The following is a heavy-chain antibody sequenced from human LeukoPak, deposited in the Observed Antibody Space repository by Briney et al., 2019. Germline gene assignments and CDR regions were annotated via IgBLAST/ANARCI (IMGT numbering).Heavy chain of an antibody. CDR1: GGSITSYY. CDR2: IYTTGST. D-gene: IGHD3-10*01. J-gene: IGHJ6*03. CDR3: ARRLGRKFGERFYYYHYMDV. Sequence: SETLSLTCTVSGGSITSYYWSWIRQPAGKGLEWIGRIYTTGSTYYNHFLKSRVTMAVDTSKNQFSLKLSSVTAADTAVYYCARRLGRKFGERFYYYHYMDVWGKGTTVTISS. V-gene: IGHV4-4*07.